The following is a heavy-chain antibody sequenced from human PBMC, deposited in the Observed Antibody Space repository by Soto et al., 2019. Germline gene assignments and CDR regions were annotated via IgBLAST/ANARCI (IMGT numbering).Heavy chain of an antibody. V-gene: IGHV3-20*04. D-gene: IGHD3-9*01. CDR3: ARDXPYHNDWQY. CDR2: INWNGAST. J-gene: IGHJ4*02. Sequence: EVRLVESGGTVVRPGGSLRLSCAASGFTFDDYAMTWVRQVPGKGLEWVSGINWNGASTGYADSVKGRFTISRDNAKNSLYLHMNSLRAEDTALYYGARDXPYHNDWQYWGQGTQVTVSS. CDR1: GFTFDDYA.